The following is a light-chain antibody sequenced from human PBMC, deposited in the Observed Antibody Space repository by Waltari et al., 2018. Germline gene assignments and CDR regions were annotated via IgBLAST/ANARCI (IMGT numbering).Light chain of an antibody. V-gene: IGLV2-14*01. CDR3: SSFTSTNTLL. Sequence: QSALTQPASVSGSPGQSITISCTGTSSDIGAYKYVPWYQQYPDKAPNFIISGVSNRPAGFSNRFSGSKSGNTASLVISGLQAEDESDYYCSSFTSTNTLLFGGGTKLTVL. J-gene: IGLJ3*02. CDR1: SSDIGAYKY. CDR2: GVS.